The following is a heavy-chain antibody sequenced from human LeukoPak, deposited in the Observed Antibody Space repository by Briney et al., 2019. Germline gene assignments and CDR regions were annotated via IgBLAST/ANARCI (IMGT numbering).Heavy chain of an antibody. Sequence: GGSLRLSCAASGFTVSSNYMSWVRQAPGKGLEWVSVIYSGGSTYYADSVKGRFTISRDNSKNTLYLQMNSLRAEDTAVYYCARVSSGDGYNFGGYFDYWGQGTLVTVSS. CDR3: ARVSSGDGYNFGGYFDY. CDR2: IYSGGST. CDR1: GFTVSSNY. D-gene: IGHD5-24*01. V-gene: IGHV3-53*01. J-gene: IGHJ4*02.